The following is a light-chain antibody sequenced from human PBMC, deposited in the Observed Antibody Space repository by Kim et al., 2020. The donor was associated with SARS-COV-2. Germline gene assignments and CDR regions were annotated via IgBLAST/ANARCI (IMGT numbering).Light chain of an antibody. CDR2: EDT. Sequence: FMLTQPHSVSESPGKTVTISCTRSSGNIASNYMQWYQQRPGSAPTIVIYEDTQRPSGVPDRFSGSIDSASNSASLTISGLKTEDEADYYCQSYDNTNQVCGGGTQLTVL. CDR1: SGNIASNY. CDR3: QSYDNTNQV. J-gene: IGLJ3*02. V-gene: IGLV6-57*04.